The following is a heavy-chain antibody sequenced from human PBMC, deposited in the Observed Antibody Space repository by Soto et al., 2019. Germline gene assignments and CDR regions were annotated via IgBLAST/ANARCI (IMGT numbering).Heavy chain of an antibody. D-gene: IGHD5-12*01. Sequence: KTSETLSLTCTVSGGSINTFYWSWVRHPAGKGLEWIGRIFSSGSTSFNPSLESRVAMSVDTSKNHFSLNLSSVTAADMAVYYCAREGSYSAYNFAHGIQLWSFDFWGQGALVTVSS. J-gene: IGHJ4*02. CDR2: IFSSGST. V-gene: IGHV4-4*07. CDR1: GGSINTFY. CDR3: AREGSYSAYNFAHGIQLWSFDF.